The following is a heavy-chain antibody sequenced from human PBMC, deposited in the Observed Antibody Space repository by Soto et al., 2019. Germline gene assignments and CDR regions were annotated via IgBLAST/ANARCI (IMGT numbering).Heavy chain of an antibody. D-gene: IGHD6-13*01. V-gene: IGHV1-18*01. CDR3: AGVKMGFPVDY. J-gene: IGHJ4*02. CDR2: ISAYNGNT. Sequence: ASVKVSCKASGYTFTSYGISWVRQAPGQGLEWMGWISAYNGNTNYAQKLQGRVTMTTDTSTSTAYMELRSLRSDDTAVYYGAGVKMGFPVDYWGQGTLVTVSS. CDR1: GYTFTSYG.